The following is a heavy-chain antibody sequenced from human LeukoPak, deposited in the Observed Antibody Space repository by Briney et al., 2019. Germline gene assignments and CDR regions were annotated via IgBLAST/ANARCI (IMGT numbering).Heavy chain of an antibody. J-gene: IGHJ4*02. V-gene: IGHV3-23*01. Sequence: GGSLRLSCAASGFTYSSYAMSWVPQAPGKGLEGVLALSGRGCSTYYADSAKRSLTISRDNSKNTLYLQMNSLRAEDTAVYYCAKDLPYSSRWYYFDYWGQGTLVTVSS. D-gene: IGHD6-13*01. CDR3: AKDLPYSSRWYYFDY. CDR2: LSGRGCST. CDR1: GFTYSSYA.